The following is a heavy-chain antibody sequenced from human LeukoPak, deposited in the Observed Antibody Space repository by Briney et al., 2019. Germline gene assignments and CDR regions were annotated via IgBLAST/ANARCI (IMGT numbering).Heavy chain of an antibody. CDR1: GGSFSGYY. CDR2: INHSGST. CDR3: ARGRYSSGLDY. V-gene: IGHV4-34*01. J-gene: IGHJ4*02. D-gene: IGHD6-19*01. Sequence: SETLSLTCAVYGGSFSGYYWSWIRQPPGKGLEWIGEINHSGSTNYNPSLKSRVTISVDTSKNQFSLKLSSVTAADTAVYYCARGRYSSGLDYWGRGTLVTVSS.